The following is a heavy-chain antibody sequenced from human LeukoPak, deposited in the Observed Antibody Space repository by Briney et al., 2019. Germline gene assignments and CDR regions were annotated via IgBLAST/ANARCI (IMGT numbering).Heavy chain of an antibody. Sequence: SETLSLTCAVYGGSFSGYYWSWIRQPPGKGLEWIGEINHSGSTNYNPSLKSRVTISVDTSKNQFSLKLSSVTAADTAVYYCARSLVAAGMMDVWGQGTTVTVSS. CDR1: GGSFSGYY. CDR3: ARSLVAAGMMDV. J-gene: IGHJ6*02. D-gene: IGHD6-13*01. CDR2: INHSGST. V-gene: IGHV4-34*01.